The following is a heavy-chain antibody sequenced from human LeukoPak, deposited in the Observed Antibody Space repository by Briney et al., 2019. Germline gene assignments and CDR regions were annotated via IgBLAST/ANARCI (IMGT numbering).Heavy chain of an antibody. Sequence: ASVKVSCKASGYTFTGYYIHWVRQAPGQGLEWMGRINPNSGGTNYAQKFQGRVTMTRDTSISTAYMELSRLRSDDTAVYYCARSFPTFGGVINFDYWGQGTLVTVSS. V-gene: IGHV1-2*06. CDR1: GYTFTGYY. CDR3: ARSFPTFGGVINFDY. D-gene: IGHD3-16*01. J-gene: IGHJ4*02. CDR2: INPNSGGT.